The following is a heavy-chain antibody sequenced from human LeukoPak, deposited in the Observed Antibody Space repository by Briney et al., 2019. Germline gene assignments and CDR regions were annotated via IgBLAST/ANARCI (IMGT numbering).Heavy chain of an antibody. V-gene: IGHV1-8*01. CDR1: GYAFTTYD. Sequence: GASVKVSCKASGYAFTTYDINWVRQATGQGLEWMGWMDPNSGNTGYAQKFQGRVTMTRNTSIRTAYMELSGLRSEDTAVYYCARTYYHDSADFRILYGMDVWGQGTTVTVSS. J-gene: IGHJ6*02. D-gene: IGHD3-22*01. CDR3: ARTYYHDSADFRILYGMDV. CDR2: MDPNSGNT.